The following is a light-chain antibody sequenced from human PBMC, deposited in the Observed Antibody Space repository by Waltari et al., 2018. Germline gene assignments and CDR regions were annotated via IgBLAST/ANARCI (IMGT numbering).Light chain of an antibody. J-gene: IGKJ1*01. CDR1: QSLLHRNGNNY. CDR3: MQSLQTLWT. CDR2: LGS. Sequence: DIVVTQSPLSLPVTPGEPASISCRSSQSLLHRNGNNYLDWYLQKPGHSPQLLIYLGSNRDSGVPDGFSGSGSGTDFTLRISRVEAEDVGVYYCMQSLQTLWTFGQGTKVEIK. V-gene: IGKV2-28*01.